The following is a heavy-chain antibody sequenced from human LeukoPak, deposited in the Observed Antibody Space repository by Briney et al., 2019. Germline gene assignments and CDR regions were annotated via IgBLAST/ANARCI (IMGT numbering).Heavy chain of an antibody. Sequence: AGGSLRLSCAASGFTFSSNSLNWVRQAPGKGLEWVSYISSGSSTIYYADSVKGRFTISRDNANNSLYLQMNSLRAEDTAVYYCARGAAAGRGAFDIWGQGTMVTVSS. CDR2: ISSGSSTI. CDR1: GFTFSSNS. CDR3: ARGAAAGRGAFDI. J-gene: IGHJ3*02. V-gene: IGHV3-48*01. D-gene: IGHD6-13*01.